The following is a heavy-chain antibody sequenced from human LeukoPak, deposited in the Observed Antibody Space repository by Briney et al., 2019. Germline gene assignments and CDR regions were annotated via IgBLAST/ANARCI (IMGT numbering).Heavy chain of an antibody. D-gene: IGHD1-26*01. J-gene: IGHJ4*02. CDR3: ARIADSGSYYTRDY. CDR1: GFTFSSYE. CDR2: ISSSGSTI. V-gene: IGHV3-48*03. Sequence: GGSLRLSCAASGFTFSSYEMNWVRQAPGKGLEWVSYISSSGSTIYYADSVKGRFTISRDNAKNSLYLQMNSLRAEDTAVYYCARIADSGSYYTRDYWGQGTLVTVSS.